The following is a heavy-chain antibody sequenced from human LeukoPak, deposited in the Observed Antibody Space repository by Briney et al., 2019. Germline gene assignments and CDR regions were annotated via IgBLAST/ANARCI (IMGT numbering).Heavy chain of an antibody. CDR1: GFTFSSYG. D-gene: IGHD3-22*01. CDR2: IRYDGSNK. J-gene: IGHJ4*02. V-gene: IGHV3-30*02. CDR3: AKALSVVITYFYY. Sequence: GGSLRLSCAASGFTFSSYGMHWVRQAPGKGLEWVAFIRYDGSNKYYADSVKGRFTISRDNSKNTLYLQMNSLRAEDTAVYYCAKALSVVITYFYYWGQGTLVTVSS.